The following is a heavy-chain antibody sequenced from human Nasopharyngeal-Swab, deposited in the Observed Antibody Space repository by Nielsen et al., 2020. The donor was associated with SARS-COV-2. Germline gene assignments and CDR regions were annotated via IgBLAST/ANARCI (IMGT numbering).Heavy chain of an antibody. V-gene: IGHV3-23*01. Sequence: GESLKISCATLGFTFSSYAMSWVRQAPGKGLEWVSTISGSGGSIYYADSVKGRFTISRDNSKNTLYLQMNSLRAEDTAVYYCAREGSYGPVSYMDVWGKGTTVTVSS. CDR3: AREGSYGPVSYMDV. CDR2: ISGSGGSI. D-gene: IGHD5-18*01. CDR1: GFTFSSYA. J-gene: IGHJ6*03.